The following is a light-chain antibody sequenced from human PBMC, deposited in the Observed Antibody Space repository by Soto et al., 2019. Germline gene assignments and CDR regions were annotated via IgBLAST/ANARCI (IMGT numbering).Light chain of an antibody. Sequence: EIVMTQSPATLSVSPGERATLSCRASQSVRSSLAWYQQRPGQAPRLLIYGASTRASGIPARFSGSGSGTEFTLTISSLQSEEFAVYYCQQYYNWPMYTFGLGTKLEI. CDR1: QSVRSS. V-gene: IGKV3-15*01. J-gene: IGKJ2*01. CDR2: GAS. CDR3: QQYYNWPMYT.